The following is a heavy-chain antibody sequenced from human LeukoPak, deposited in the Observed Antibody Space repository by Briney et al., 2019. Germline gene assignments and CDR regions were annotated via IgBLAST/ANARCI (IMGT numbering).Heavy chain of an antibody. CDR1: GGSVRRGNYY. Sequence: PSQTLSLTCTVSGGSVRRGNYYWTWIRQPAGSGLEWIGRIYTSGTTDYNPSLRTRVTISVDASKIQFSLRLSSVTAADTAVYYCARTYYDVLTAHAFNIWGQGTVVTVSS. D-gene: IGHD3-9*01. CDR2: IYTSGTT. J-gene: IGHJ3*02. CDR3: ARTYYDVLTAHAFNI. V-gene: IGHV4-61*02.